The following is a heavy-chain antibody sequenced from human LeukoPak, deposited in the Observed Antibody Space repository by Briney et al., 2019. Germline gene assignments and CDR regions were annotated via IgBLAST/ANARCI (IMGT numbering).Heavy chain of an antibody. Sequence: SETLSLTCTVSGGSISSGSYYWSWIRQPAGKGLEWIGRIYTSGSTNYNPSLKSRVTISVDTSKNQFSLKLSSVTAADTAVYYCASTSARLSRGGSYIHYYMDVWGKGTTVTISS. CDR1: GGSISSGSYY. V-gene: IGHV4-61*02. J-gene: IGHJ6*03. CDR3: ASTSARLSRGGSYIHYYMDV. D-gene: IGHD3-16*01. CDR2: IYTSGST.